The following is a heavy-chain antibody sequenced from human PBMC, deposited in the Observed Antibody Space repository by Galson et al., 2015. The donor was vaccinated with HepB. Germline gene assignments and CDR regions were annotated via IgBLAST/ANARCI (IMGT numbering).Heavy chain of an antibody. CDR3: AKDYARGEMWELLPDAFDI. D-gene: IGHD1-26*01. Sequence: SLRLSCAASGFTFSSYAMSWVRQAPGKGLEWASAISGSGGSTYYADSVKGRFTISRDNSKNTLYLQMNSLRAEDTAVYYCAKDYARGEMWELLPDAFDIWGQGTMVTVSP. CDR1: GFTFSSYA. V-gene: IGHV3-23*01. CDR2: ISGSGGST. J-gene: IGHJ3*02.